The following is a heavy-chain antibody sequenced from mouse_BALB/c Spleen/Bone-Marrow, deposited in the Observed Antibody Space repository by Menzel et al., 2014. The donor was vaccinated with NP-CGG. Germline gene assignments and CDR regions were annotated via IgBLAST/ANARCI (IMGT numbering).Heavy chain of an antibody. Sequence: EVMLVESGGGLVQPGGSLKISCAASGFTFSSYGMSWVRQTPDKRLDLVATINSNGGSTYYPDSLKGRFTISRDNAKNTLYLQMSSLKSEDTAMYYCGRDNYYDYDGFAYWGQGTLVTVSA. D-gene: IGHD2-4*01. CDR3: GRDNYYDYDGFAY. J-gene: IGHJ3*01. V-gene: IGHV5-6-3*01. CDR2: INSNGGST. CDR1: GFTFSSYG.